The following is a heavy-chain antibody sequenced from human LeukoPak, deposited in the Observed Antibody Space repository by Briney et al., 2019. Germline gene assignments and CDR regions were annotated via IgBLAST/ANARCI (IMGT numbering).Heavy chain of an antibody. V-gene: IGHV1-2*02. Sequence: ASVKVSCKASVXSXXXXXXHXXXXXXGXXXXWXXXXXPNSXGTNFAQKFQDRVTMXRDTSISTAYMELSRLSSDDTAXYYCARDHGYTYGNYFDYWGQGTLVTVSS. CDR2: XXPNSXGT. CDR3: ARDHGYTYGNYFDY. CDR1: VXSXXXXX. D-gene: IGHD5-18*01. J-gene: IGHJ4*02.